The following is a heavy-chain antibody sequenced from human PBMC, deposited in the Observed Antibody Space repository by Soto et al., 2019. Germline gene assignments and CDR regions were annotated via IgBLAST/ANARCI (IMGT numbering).Heavy chain of an antibody. CDR3: ARVAYDSSGYYYLDY. Sequence: GASVKVSCKASGYTFTSYGISWVRQAPGQGLEWMGWISAYNGNTNYAQKLQGRVTMTTDTSTSTAYMELRSLRSDDTAVYYCARVAYDSSGYYYLDYWGQGTLVTVSS. J-gene: IGHJ4*02. CDR2: ISAYNGNT. D-gene: IGHD3-22*01. CDR1: GYTFTSYG. V-gene: IGHV1-18*04.